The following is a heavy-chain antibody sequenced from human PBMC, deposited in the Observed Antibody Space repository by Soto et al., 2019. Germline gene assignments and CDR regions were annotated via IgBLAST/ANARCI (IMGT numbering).Heavy chain of an antibody. J-gene: IGHJ4*02. V-gene: IGHV4-59*08. CDR3: ARAVGDPLYYLDY. CDR1: SDSISSYY. Sequence: QVQLQESGPGLVRPSETLSLTCTVSSDSISSYYWIWIRQSPGKGLEWIGYTDYSGNTNYNPSLQSRVAISGDTSTNQFFLRLSSVTAADTAVYYCARAVGDPLYYLDYWGEGTLVTVSS. CDR2: TDYSGNT. D-gene: IGHD6-19*01.